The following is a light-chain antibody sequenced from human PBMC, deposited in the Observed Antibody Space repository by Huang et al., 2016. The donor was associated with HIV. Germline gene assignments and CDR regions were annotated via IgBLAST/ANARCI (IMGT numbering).Light chain of an antibody. CDR1: QSVLGSTKKNY. Sequence: DIVMTQSPDSLAVSLGERATINCKSSQSVLGSTKKNYLAWYQQKPGQPPKLLISWASTRQSGVPSRFSGSGSGTDFTLTISSLQAEDVAVYYCQQYYTTPRAFGQGTKVEIK. CDR2: WAS. V-gene: IGKV4-1*01. J-gene: IGKJ1*01. CDR3: QQYYTTPRA.